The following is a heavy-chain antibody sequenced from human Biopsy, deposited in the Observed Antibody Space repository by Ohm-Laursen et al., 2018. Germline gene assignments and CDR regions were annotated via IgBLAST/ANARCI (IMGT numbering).Heavy chain of an antibody. V-gene: IGHV3-33*04. CDR3: ARGLSSGWYGYFDV. CDR2: IWYDGTNE. Sequence: SLRLSCAASGFTFGHYAMHWVRQAPGKGLEWISLIWYDGTNEDYADSVKGRFTISRDNSKKTLYLQINTLTLEDTAFYYCARGLSSGWYGYFDVWGRGTLVTVSS. J-gene: IGHJ2*01. D-gene: IGHD6-19*01. CDR1: GFTFGHYA.